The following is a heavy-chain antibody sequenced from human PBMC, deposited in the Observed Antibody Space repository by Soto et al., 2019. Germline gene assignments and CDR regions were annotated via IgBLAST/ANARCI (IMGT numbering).Heavy chain of an antibody. CDR2: IFPGGST. J-gene: IGHJ4*02. V-gene: IGHV3-23*03. CDR1: GFTFSTYT. CDR3: AKDRQPAGIWTFDL. D-gene: IGHD6-13*01. Sequence: GSLRLSCAASGFTFSTYTMNWVRQAPGKGLEWVAGIFPGGSTYYANSVKGRFTISRDHSQSSVFLQMSSLRDEDTAVYYCAKDRQPAGIWTFDLWGQGTLVTVSS.